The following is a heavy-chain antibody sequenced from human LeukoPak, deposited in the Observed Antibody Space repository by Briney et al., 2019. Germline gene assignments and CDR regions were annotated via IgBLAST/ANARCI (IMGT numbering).Heavy chain of an antibody. J-gene: IGHJ4*02. Sequence: SETLSLTCAVSGGSISSGGYSWSWIRQPPGKGLEWIGYIYYSGSTYYNPSLKSRVTISVDTSKNQFSLKLSSVTAADTAVYYCARNRIFDYWGQGTLVTVSS. CDR1: GGSISSGGYS. V-gene: IGHV4-30-4*07. D-gene: IGHD2/OR15-2a*01. CDR3: ARNRIFDY. CDR2: IYYSGST.